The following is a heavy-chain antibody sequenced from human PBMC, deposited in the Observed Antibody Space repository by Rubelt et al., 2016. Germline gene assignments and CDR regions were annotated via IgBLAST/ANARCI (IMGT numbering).Heavy chain of an antibody. Sequence: GGIYYSGSTYYNPSLKSRVTISVDTSKNQFSLKLSSVTAADTAVYYCARDPSGSYFGFDYWGQGTLVTVSS. CDR3: ARDPSGSYFGFDY. D-gene: IGHD1-26*01. J-gene: IGHJ4*02. V-gene: IGHV4-39*02. CDR2: IYYSGST.